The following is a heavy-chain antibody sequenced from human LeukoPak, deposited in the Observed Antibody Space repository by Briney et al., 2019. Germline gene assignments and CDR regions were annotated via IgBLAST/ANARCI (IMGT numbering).Heavy chain of an antibody. Sequence: GGSLRLSCAASGFTFSDYNMRWIRQAPGKGLEWVSSISRSGSTKYYADSVKGRFTISRGNAKNSLFLQMNSLRAEDTAVYYCTRGGDVLLWFGDRQSNWFDPWGQGTLVTVSS. CDR2: ISRSGSTK. V-gene: IGHV3-11*01. J-gene: IGHJ5*02. D-gene: IGHD3-10*01. CDR3: TRGGDVLLWFGDRQSNWFDP. CDR1: GFTFSDYN.